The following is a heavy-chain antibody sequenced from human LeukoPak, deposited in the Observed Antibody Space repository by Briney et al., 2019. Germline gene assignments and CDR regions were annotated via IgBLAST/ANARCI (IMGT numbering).Heavy chain of an antibody. Sequence: ASVKVSCKASGFTFTSSAVQWVRQARGQRLEWIGWIVVGSGNTNYAQKFQERVTITGDMSTSTAYMELSSLRSEDTAVYYCAAEGSRGWYDYWGQGTLVTVSS. CDR1: GFTFTSSA. D-gene: IGHD6-19*01. CDR2: IVVGSGNT. J-gene: IGHJ4*02. CDR3: AAEGSRGWYDY. V-gene: IGHV1-58*01.